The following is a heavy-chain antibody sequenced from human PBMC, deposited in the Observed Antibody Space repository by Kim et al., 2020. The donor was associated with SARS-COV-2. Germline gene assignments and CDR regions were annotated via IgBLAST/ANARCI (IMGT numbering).Heavy chain of an antibody. CDR1: GYTFTAYY. CDR2: INPNTGGT. Sequence: ASVKVSCKASGYTFTAYYMHWVRQAPGQGPEWMGRINPNTGGTNYAQKFQGRVTMTRDTSINTAYMELRRLRSDDTAVYYCARDPPGMIIGSESWGLGTLVTVSS. V-gene: IGHV1-2*06. J-gene: IGHJ4*02. CDR3: ARDPPGMIIGSES. D-gene: IGHD3-10*01.